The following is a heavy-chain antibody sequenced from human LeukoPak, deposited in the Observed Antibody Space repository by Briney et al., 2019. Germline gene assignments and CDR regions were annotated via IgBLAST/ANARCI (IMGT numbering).Heavy chain of an antibody. CDR2: IYYSGST. D-gene: IGHD6-13*01. V-gene: IGHV4-39*01. Sequence: PSETLSLTCSVSGDSISSSTYYWGWIRQPPGKGLEWIGSIYYSGSTYYNPSLKSRVTISIDTSKNQFSLKLSSVTAADTAVYYCARRGSSFFDYWGQGILVTVSS. CDR1: GDSISSSTYY. CDR3: ARRGSSFFDY. J-gene: IGHJ4*02.